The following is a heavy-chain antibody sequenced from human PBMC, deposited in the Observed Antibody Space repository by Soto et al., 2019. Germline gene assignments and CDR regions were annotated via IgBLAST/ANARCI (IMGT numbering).Heavy chain of an antibody. V-gene: IGHV1-2*04. CDR1: GYTFTGYY. CDR2: INPNSGGT. J-gene: IGHJ4*02. Sequence: GASVKVSCKASGYTFTGYYMHWVRQAPGQGLEWMGWINPNSGGTNYAQKFQGWVTMTRDTSISTAYMELSRLRSDDTAVYYCARVAAAGTALFDYWGQGTLVTVS. D-gene: IGHD6-13*01. CDR3: ARVAAAGTALFDY.